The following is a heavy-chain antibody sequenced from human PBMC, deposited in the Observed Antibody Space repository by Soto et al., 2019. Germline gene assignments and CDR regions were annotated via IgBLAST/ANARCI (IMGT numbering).Heavy chain of an antibody. D-gene: IGHD2-15*01. J-gene: IGHJ4*02. V-gene: IGHV4-39*07. CDR2: IYYSGST. CDR3: AREGGRYCTGGSCQVDY. Sequence: SETLSLTCTVSGGSISSSSYYWGWIRQPPGKGLEWIGSIYYSGSTYYNPSLKSRVTISVDTSKNQFSLKLTSVTAADTAVYYCAREGGRYCTGGSCQVDYWGQGTLVTVSS. CDR1: GGSISSSSYY.